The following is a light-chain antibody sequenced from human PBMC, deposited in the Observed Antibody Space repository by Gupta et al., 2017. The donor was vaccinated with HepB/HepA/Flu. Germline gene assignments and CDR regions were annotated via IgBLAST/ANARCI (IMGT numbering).Light chain of an antibody. V-gene: IGLV2-11*01. CDR3: CSYAGSTGDVV. Sequence: QSALTQPSSVSGSPGQSVTISCTGTSSDVGGYNYVSWYQQHPGKAPKLMIYDVSKRPSGVPDRFSGSKSGNTASLTISGLQAEDEADYYCCSYAGSTGDVVFGGGTKLTVL. CDR2: DVS. CDR1: SSDVGGYNY. J-gene: IGLJ2*01.